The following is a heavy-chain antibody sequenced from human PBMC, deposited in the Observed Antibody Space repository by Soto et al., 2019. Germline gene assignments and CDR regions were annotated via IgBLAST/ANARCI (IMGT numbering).Heavy chain of an antibody. D-gene: IGHD6-6*01. CDR1: GDSVSSNSAA. J-gene: IGHJ4*02. CDR3: ARETVVGGQLVREFDY. Sequence: SQTLSLTCAISGDSVSSNSAAWNWIRQSPSRGLEWLGRTYYRSKWYNDYAVSVKSRITINPDTSKNQFSLQLNSVTPEDTAVYYCARETVVGGQLVREFDYWGQGTLVTVSS. CDR2: TYYRSKWYN. V-gene: IGHV6-1*01.